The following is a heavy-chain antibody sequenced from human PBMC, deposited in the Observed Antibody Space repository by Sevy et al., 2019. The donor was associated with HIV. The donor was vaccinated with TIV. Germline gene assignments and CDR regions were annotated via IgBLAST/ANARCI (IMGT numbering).Heavy chain of an antibody. D-gene: IGHD3-3*02. CDR2: IYYGGTT. CDR1: GGSISSSNRY. CDR3: ARPRDLAFFS. V-gene: IGHV4-39*01. J-gene: IGHJ5*02. Sequence: SETLSLTCTVSGGSISSSNRYWGWIRQPPGKGPEWIGSIYYGGTTYYNPSLKSRPTMSLDTSKNQFSLKLSSVTAADTAVYYCARPRDLAFFSWGQGTLVTVSS.